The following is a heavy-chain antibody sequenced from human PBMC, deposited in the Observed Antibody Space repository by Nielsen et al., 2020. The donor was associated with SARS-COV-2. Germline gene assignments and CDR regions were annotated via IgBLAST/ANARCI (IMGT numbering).Heavy chain of an antibody. J-gene: IGHJ6*02. V-gene: IGHV3-30*04. CDR3: ARDYYDSSGYSGTRSGYYYYGMDV. Sequence: GESLKISCAASGFTFSSYAMHWVRQAPGKGLEWVAVISYDGSNKYYADSVKGRFTISRDNAKNTLYLQMNSLRAEDTAVYYCARDYYDSSGYSGTRSGYYYYGMDVWGQGTTVTVSS. CDR1: GFTFSSYA. CDR2: ISYDGSNK. D-gene: IGHD3-22*01.